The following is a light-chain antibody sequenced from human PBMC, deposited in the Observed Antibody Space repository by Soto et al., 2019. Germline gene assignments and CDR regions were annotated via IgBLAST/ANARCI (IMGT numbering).Light chain of an antibody. V-gene: IGLV2-14*01. CDR1: SSDVGGYNY. CDR3: SSFTSSGTWV. CDR2: EVS. J-gene: IGLJ3*02. Sequence: QSVLTQPDSVSGSNGQSITISCTGTSSDVGGYNYVSWYQQHPGKAPKVMIYEVSTRPSGVSNRFSGSKSGNTASLTISGLQAEDEADYYCSSFTSSGTWVFVGGTQLTVL.